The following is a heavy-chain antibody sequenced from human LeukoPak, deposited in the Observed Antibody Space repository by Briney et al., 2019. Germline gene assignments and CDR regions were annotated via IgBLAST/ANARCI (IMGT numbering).Heavy chain of an antibody. CDR2: IVVGSGNT. Sequence: TSVKVSCKASGFTFTSSAVQWVRQARGQGLEWIGWIVVGSGNTNYAQKFQERVTITRDMSTSTAYMELSSLRSEDTAVYYCAAPDTAKSWYYYGMDVWGKGTTVTVSS. CDR1: GFTFTSSA. CDR3: AAPDTAKSWYYYGMDV. J-gene: IGHJ6*04. D-gene: IGHD5-18*01. V-gene: IGHV1-58*01.